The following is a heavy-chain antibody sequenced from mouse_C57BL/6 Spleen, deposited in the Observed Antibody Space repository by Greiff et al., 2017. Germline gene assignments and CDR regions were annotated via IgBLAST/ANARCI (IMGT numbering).Heavy chain of an antibody. CDR2: ISSGSSTI. Sequence: EVKLVESGGGLVKPGGSLKLSCAASGFTFSDYGMHWVRQAPEKGLEWVAYISSGSSTIYYADTVKGRFTISRDNAKNTLFLQMTSLRSEDTAMYYCAISGSYYGSRGTWCAYWGQGTLVTVSA. CDR1: GFTFSDYG. J-gene: IGHJ3*01. CDR3: AISGSYYGSRGTWCAY. V-gene: IGHV5-17*01. D-gene: IGHD1-1*01.